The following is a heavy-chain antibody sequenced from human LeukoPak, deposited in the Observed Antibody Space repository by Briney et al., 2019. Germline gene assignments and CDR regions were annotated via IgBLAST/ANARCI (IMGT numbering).Heavy chain of an antibody. Sequence: ASVKVSCKAPCYTFTSYDIIWGRQAPGQGLEWMGWISAYNGNTNYAPKLQGRVTMTTDTSTSTAYMELRSLRSDDTAVYYCARGSPLVRPPSGYFDYWGQGTLVTVSS. J-gene: IGHJ4*02. CDR3: ARGSPLVRPPSGYFDY. V-gene: IGHV1-18*04. CDR1: CYTFTSYD. D-gene: IGHD6-13*01. CDR2: ISAYNGNT.